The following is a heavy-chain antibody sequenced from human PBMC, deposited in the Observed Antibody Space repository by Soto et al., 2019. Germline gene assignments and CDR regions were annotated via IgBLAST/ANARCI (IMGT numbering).Heavy chain of an antibody. V-gene: IGHV3-30*18. CDR3: AKPHTALSNYYGMDV. CDR2: ISYDGSNK. Sequence: SLRLSCAASGFTFSSYGMHWVRQAPGKGLEWVAVISYDGSNKYYADSVKGRFTISRDNSKNTLYLQMNSLRAEDTAVYYCAKPHTALSNYYGMDVWGQGTTVTVSS. CDR1: GFTFSSYG. J-gene: IGHJ6*02. D-gene: IGHD5-18*01.